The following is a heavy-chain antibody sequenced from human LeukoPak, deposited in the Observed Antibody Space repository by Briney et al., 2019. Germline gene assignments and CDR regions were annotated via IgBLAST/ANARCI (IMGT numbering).Heavy chain of an antibody. Sequence: QTGGSLRLSCAASGFTFSSYWMHWVRHAPGKGLVWVSRIKFDGSSAAYADSVKGRFTISRDNGKNTVYLQMNSLRAEDTAVYYCVRDSRPADWGQGTLVTVSS. D-gene: IGHD2-2*01. V-gene: IGHV3-74*01. CDR2: IKFDGSSA. CDR3: VRDSRPAD. J-gene: IGHJ4*02. CDR1: GFTFSSYW.